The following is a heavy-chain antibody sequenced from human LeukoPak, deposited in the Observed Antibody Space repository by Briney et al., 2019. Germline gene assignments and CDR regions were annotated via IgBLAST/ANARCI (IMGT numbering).Heavy chain of an antibody. J-gene: IGHJ4*02. D-gene: IGHD6-13*01. CDR3: AGTSETSSSWPFDY. Sequence: GGSLRLSCAASGFTFSSYSMNWVRQAPGKGLEWVSSISSSSSYIYYADSVKGRFTISRDNAKKSMYLQMNSLRAEDTAVYYCAGTSETSSSWPFDYWGQGTLVTVSS. CDR2: ISSSSSYI. CDR1: GFTFSSYS. V-gene: IGHV3-21*01.